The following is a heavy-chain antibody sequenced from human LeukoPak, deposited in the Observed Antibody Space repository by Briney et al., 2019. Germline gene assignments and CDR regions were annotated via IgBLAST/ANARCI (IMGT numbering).Heavy chain of an antibody. D-gene: IGHD5-12*01. V-gene: IGHV4-34*01. CDR3: ARVPVFLGLRLKNWFDP. Sequence: SETLSLTCAVYGGSFSGYYWSWIRQPPGKGLEWIGEINHSGSTNYNPSLKSRVTISVDTSKNQFSLKLSSVTAADTAVYYCARVPVFLGLRLKNWFDPWGQGTLSPSPQ. CDR2: INHSGST. J-gene: IGHJ5*02. CDR1: GGSFSGYY.